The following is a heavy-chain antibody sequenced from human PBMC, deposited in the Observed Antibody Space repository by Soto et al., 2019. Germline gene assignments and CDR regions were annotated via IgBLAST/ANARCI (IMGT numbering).Heavy chain of an antibody. V-gene: IGHV3-30*18. CDR1: GFTFSSYG. J-gene: IGHJ4*02. CDR2: ISYDGSNK. D-gene: IGHD3-9*01. CDR3: AKDHLRYFDRLPKWTTAADY. Sequence: PGGSLRLSCAASGFTFSSYGMHWVRQAPGKGLEWVAVISYDGSNKYYADSVKGRFTISRDNSKNTLYLQMNSLRAEDTAVYYCAKDHLRYFDRLPKWTTAADYWGQGTLVTVSS.